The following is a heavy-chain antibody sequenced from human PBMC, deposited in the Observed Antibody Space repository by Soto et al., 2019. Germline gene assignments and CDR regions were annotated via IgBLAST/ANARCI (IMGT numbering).Heavy chain of an antibody. J-gene: IGHJ4*02. D-gene: IGHD5-18*01. CDR2: IYYSGST. CDR3: ARDRTHTAPDY. CDR1: GGSISSGGYY. Sequence: QVQLHESGPGLVKPSQTLSLTCTVSGGSISSGGYYWSWIRQHPGKGLEWIGYIYYSGSTYYNPSLKIRITISVDTSKNQFTLKLSSVTAADPAVYYCARDRTHTAPDYWGQGTIVTGTS. V-gene: IGHV4-31*03.